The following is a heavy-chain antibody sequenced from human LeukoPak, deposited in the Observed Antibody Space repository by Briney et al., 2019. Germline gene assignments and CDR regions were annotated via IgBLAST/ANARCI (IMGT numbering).Heavy chain of an antibody. D-gene: IGHD3-9*01. Sequence: GGSLRLSCAASGFTFSSYSMNWVRQAPGKGLEWVSSIGSSSSYIYYADSVKGRFTISRDNAKNSLYLQMNSLRAEDTAVYYCARVSIPLRYFDWLLYEDYWGQGTLVTVSS. CDR1: GFTFSSYS. J-gene: IGHJ4*02. CDR2: IGSSSSYI. CDR3: ARVSIPLRYFDWLLYEDY. V-gene: IGHV3-21*01.